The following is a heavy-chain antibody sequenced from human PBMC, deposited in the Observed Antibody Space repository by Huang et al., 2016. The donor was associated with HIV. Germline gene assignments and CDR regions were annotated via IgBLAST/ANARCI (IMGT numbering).Heavy chain of an antibody. V-gene: IGHV3-7*01. J-gene: IGHJ3*01. CDR1: EFSFSTYW. CDR2: IREDSGQK. CDR3: ACDPFIKAFDL. Sequence: EVQLVESGGGLVQPGGSLRFSCVASEFSFSTYWMMWLRQVPGKWLEGVASIREDSGQKDYWDAVQGRFIISRDNPKNSLYLQMNNVRAEDAGVYYCACDPFIKAFDLWGQGTLVTVSS.